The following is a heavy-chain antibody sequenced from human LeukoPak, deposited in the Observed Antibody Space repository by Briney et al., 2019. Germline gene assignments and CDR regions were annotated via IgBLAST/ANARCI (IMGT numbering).Heavy chain of an antibody. D-gene: IGHD5-24*01. CDR2: ISSAGGSK. V-gene: IGHV3-23*01. CDR3: AKESTTTGYIDY. CDR1: GFTFSSYG. Sequence: GGSLRLSCAASGFTFSSYGMSWVRQAPGKGLEWVSPISSAGGSKYYTDPVKGRFTISRDNSKNMLYLQMNSPRAEDTAVYYCAKESTTTGYIDYWAQGTLVTVSS. J-gene: IGHJ4*02.